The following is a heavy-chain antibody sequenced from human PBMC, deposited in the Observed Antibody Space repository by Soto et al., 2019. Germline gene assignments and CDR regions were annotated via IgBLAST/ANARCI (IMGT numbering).Heavy chain of an antibody. V-gene: IGHV4-59*01. CDR2: TYNSGST. CDR3: ARDAFDI. CDR1: GGSIRTSY. J-gene: IGHJ3*02. Sequence: PSETLSLTCTVSGGSIRTSYWSWIRQPPGKGLEWIGYTYNSGSTNYNPSLKSRVTISVDTSKNQFSLHLSSVTAADTAVYYCARDAFDIWGQGTTVTVSS.